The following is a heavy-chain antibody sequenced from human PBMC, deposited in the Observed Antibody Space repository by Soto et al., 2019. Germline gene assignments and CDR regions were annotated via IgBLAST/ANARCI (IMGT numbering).Heavy chain of an antibody. V-gene: IGHV3-30*18. CDR2: ISYDGSNK. Sequence: GGSLRLSCAASGFTFSSYGMHWVRQAPGKGLEWVAVISYDGSNKYYADSVKGRFTISRDNSKNTLYLQMNSLRAEDTAVYYCAKGNSHYGGNPPDYYYYGMDVWGQGTTVTVS. CDR3: AKGNSHYGGNPPDYYYYGMDV. CDR1: GFTFSSYG. D-gene: IGHD4-17*01. J-gene: IGHJ6*02.